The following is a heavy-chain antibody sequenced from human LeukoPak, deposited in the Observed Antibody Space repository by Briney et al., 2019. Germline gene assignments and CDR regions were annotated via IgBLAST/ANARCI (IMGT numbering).Heavy chain of an antibody. J-gene: IGHJ4*02. Sequence: SETLSLTCTASGGSIRSYYWSWIRQPPGKGLEWIGSIYHSGSTYYNPSLKSRVTISVDTSKNQFSLKLSSVTAADTAVYYCARARSSGFDYWGQGTLVTVSS. V-gene: IGHV4-38-2*02. CDR1: GGSIRSYY. CDR3: ARARSSGFDY. D-gene: IGHD3-22*01. CDR2: IYHSGST.